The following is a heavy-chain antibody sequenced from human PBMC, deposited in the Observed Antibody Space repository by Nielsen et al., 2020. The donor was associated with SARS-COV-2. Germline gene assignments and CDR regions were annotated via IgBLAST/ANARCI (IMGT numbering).Heavy chain of an antibody. CDR3: ARMATVETYYYGSGSYLPRPRDAFDI. Sequence: CQAPGKGLEWIGSIYYSGSTNYNPSLKSRVTISVDTSKNQFSLKLSSVTAADTAVYYCARMATVETYYYGSGSYLPRPRDAFDIWGQGTMVTVSS. CDR2: IYYSGST. D-gene: IGHD3-10*01. J-gene: IGHJ3*02. V-gene: IGHV4-39*07.